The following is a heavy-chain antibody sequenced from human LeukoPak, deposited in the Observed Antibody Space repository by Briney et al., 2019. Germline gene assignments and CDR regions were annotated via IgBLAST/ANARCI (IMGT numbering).Heavy chain of an antibody. J-gene: IGHJ4*02. V-gene: IGHV5-51*01. CDR2: IYAGDSDT. CDR3: ARLYCSGGSCYSNSWIDY. D-gene: IGHD2-15*01. CDR1: GFTFSTYW. Sequence: GESLKISCQGSGFTFSTYWIGWVRQMPGKGLEWMGIIYAGDSDTRQSPPFQGQVSISVDKSISTAYLQWSSLKASDTAMYYCARLYCSGGSCYSNSWIDYWGQGTLVTVSS.